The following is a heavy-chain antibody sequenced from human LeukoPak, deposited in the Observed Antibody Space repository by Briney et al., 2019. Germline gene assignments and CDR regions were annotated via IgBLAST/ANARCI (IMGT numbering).Heavy chain of an antibody. D-gene: IGHD3-9*01. CDR1: GFTFTNYW. J-gene: IGHJ6*02. Sequence: PGGSLRLSCVASGFTFTNYWMNWVRQAPGKGLEWVASIKQDGSQKSYVDSVKGRFTISRDNAKNSLSLQMDSLRGEDTAVYYCTTAPNEFDWLLQDVWGQGTTVTVSS. CDR3: TTAPNEFDWLLQDV. CDR2: IKQDGSQK. V-gene: IGHV3-7*01.